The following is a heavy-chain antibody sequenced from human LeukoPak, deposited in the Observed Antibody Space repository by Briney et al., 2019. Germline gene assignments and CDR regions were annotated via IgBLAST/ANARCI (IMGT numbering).Heavy chain of an antibody. CDR1: GFTFSSNA. CDR3: AREGPRNYYFDY. V-gene: IGHV3-64*01. CDR2: ISSNGGST. Sequence: GGSLRLSCAASGFTFSSNAMHWVRQAPGKGLEYVSAISSNGGSTYYANSVKGRFTISRDNSKNTRYLQMGSLRAEDMAVYYCAREGPRNYYFDYWGQGTLVTVSS. J-gene: IGHJ4*02.